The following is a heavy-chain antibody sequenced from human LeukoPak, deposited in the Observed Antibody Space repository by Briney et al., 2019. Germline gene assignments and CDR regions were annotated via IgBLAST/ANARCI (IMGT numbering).Heavy chain of an antibody. V-gene: IGHV4-61*01. CDR3: ARHTVVLSSVREVDY. J-gene: IGHJ4*02. CDR2: IYYSGNT. D-gene: IGHD2-21*01. CDR1: GGSVSSGSYY. Sequence: PSETLSLTCTVSGGSVSSGSYYWSWIRQPPGKGLEWIGYIYYSGNTDYNPSLKSRVIISEDTSKNQFSLKLTSVTAADTAVYYCARHTVVLSSVREVDYWGQGTLVTVSS.